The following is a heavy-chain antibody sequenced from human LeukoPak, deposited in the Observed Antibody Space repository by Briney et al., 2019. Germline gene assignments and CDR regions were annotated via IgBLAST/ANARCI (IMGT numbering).Heavy chain of an antibody. Sequence: GGPRGPSCAASGFTFSSYWMHWVRQAPGKGLVWVSHINSDGSSTSYADSVKGRFTISRDNAKNTLYLQMNSLRAEDTAVYYCARDLRYCSGGSCYPHSGMDVWGQGTTVTVSS. CDR1: GFTFSSYW. CDR3: ARDLRYCSGGSCYPHSGMDV. D-gene: IGHD2-15*01. CDR2: INSDGSST. J-gene: IGHJ6*02. V-gene: IGHV3-74*01.